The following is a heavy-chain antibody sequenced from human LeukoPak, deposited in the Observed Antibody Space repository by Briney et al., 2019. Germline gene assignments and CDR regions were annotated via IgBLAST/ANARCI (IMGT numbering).Heavy chain of an antibody. V-gene: IGHV4-34*01. D-gene: IGHD2-15*01. Sequence: SETLSLTCAVYGGSFSGYYWSWIRQPPGKGLEWIGEINHSGSTNYNPSLKSRVTISVDTSKNQFSLKLSSVTAADTAVYYCARGQDGYCSGGSCRINRKSGTDYWGQGTLVTVSS. CDR1: GGSFSGYY. CDR2: INHSGST. CDR3: ARGQDGYCSGGSCRINRKSGTDY. J-gene: IGHJ4*02.